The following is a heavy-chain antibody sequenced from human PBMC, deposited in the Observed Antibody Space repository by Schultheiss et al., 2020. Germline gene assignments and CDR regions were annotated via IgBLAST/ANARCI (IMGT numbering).Heavy chain of an antibody. V-gene: IGHV3-48*01. D-gene: IGHD6-19*01. J-gene: IGHJ4*02. CDR3: ARDRGQWLANFDY. Sequence: GGSLRLSCAASGFTFSSYSMNWVRQAPGKGLEWVSYISSSSSTIYYADSVKGRFTISRDNAKNSLYLQMNSLRAEETAVYYCARDRGQWLANFDYWGQGTLVTVSS. CDR2: ISSSSSTI. CDR1: GFTFSSYS.